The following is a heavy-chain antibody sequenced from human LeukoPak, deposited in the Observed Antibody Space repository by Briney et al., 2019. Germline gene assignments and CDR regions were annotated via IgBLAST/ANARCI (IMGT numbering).Heavy chain of an antibody. D-gene: IGHD2/OR15-2a*01. CDR2: ISATGGTT. J-gene: IGHJ3*02. V-gene: IGHV3-23*01. Sequence: GGSLRLSCAASGFTFSSYGMSWVRQAPGKGLEWVSAISATGGTTYYADSVKGRFTISRDNAKNSLYLQMNSLRAEDTAVYYCARDSRAVSVAFDIWGQGTMVTVSS. CDR1: GFTFSSYG. CDR3: ARDSRAVSVAFDI.